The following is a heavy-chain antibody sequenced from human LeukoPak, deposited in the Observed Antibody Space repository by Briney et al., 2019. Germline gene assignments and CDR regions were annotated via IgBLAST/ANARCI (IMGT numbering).Heavy chain of an antibody. J-gene: IGHJ6*03. CDR1: GGSISSSSYY. CDR2: IYYSGST. CDR3: ARDPTYGSGSHYYYYMDV. Sequence: SETLSLTCTVSGGSISSSSYYWGWIRQPPGKGLEWIGSIYYSGSTYYNPSLKSRVTISVDTSKNQFSLKLSSVTAADTAVYYCARDPTYGSGSHYYYYMDVWGKGTTVTVSS. V-gene: IGHV4-39*02. D-gene: IGHD3-10*01.